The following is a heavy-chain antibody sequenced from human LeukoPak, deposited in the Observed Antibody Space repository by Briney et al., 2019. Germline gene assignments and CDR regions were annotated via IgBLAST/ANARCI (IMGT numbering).Heavy chain of an antibody. J-gene: IGHJ3*02. CDR2: INHSGST. Sequence: SETLSLTCAVYGGSFSGYYWSWIRQPPGKGLEWIGEINHSGSTNYNPSLKSRVTISVDTSKNQFSLKLSSVTAADTAVYYCARTHYDFWSGYPGYDAFDIWGQGTMVTVSS. CDR1: GGSFSGYY. CDR3: ARTHYDFWSGYPGYDAFDI. D-gene: IGHD3-3*01. V-gene: IGHV4-34*01.